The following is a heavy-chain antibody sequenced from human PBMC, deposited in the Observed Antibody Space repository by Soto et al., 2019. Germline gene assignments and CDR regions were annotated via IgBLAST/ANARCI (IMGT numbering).Heavy chain of an antibody. J-gene: IGHJ3*01. CDR3: TRENIENSDGLYDAFDL. Sequence: AAVEVSCKTSGYTFTDYYTHWVRQAPGQGLEWMGWMNPKSGGAYFAQKFQGRVTLTRDTSIGTAYIEVNSLTSDDTAVYFCTRENIENSDGLYDAFDLWGQGTTVTVSS. D-gene: IGHD5-18*01. V-gene: IGHV1-2*02. CDR2: MNPKSGGA. CDR1: GYTFTDYY.